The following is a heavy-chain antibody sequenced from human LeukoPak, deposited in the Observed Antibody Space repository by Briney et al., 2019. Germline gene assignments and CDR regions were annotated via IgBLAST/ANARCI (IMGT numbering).Heavy chain of an antibody. D-gene: IGHD3-9*01. Sequence: GGSLRLSCAASGFRISNYAVTWVRQAPGKGLEWVSTISGRGDSTNDADSVKGRFTISRDKSKNTLYLQMNSLRVEDTAVYHCAKWGDYDVLTGYYDSDYWGQGTLVTVSS. CDR3: AKWGDYDVLTGYYDSDY. J-gene: IGHJ4*02. CDR1: GFRISNYA. V-gene: IGHV3-23*01. CDR2: ISGRGDST.